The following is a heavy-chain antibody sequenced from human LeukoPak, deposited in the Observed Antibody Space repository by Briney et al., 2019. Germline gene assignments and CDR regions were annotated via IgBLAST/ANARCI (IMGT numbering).Heavy chain of an antibody. Sequence: ASVKVSCKASGGTFSDFAISWVRQAPGQGLEWMGRIIPFADIANYAQRFQGRVTITADKSTSTAYMELSSLRSEDTAVYYCARPRGYYYNSSGYLFDYWGQGTLVTVSS. CDR1: GGTFSDFA. V-gene: IGHV1-69*04. CDR2: IIPFADIA. J-gene: IGHJ4*02. CDR3: ARPRGYYYNSSGYLFDY. D-gene: IGHD3-22*01.